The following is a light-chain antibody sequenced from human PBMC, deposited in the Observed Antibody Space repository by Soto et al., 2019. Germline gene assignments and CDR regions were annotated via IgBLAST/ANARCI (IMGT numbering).Light chain of an antibody. Sequence: QPVLTQPPSVSGAPGQTITMSCTGSGSNVGASYDVHWYQVLPGAGPRLLIYKNNNWPSGVPDRFSGSKSGTSASLAITGLRAEDEADYYCQSYDNILSGPLFGGGTKVTVL. V-gene: IGLV1-40*01. CDR3: QSYDNILSGPL. CDR1: GSNVGASYD. CDR2: KNN. J-gene: IGLJ3*02.